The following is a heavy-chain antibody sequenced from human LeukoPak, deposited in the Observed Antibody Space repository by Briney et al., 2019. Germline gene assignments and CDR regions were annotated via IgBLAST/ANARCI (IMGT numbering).Heavy chain of an antibody. CDR3: ARGLVPGGEWFLYY. D-gene: IGHD3-3*01. V-gene: IGHV1-69*05. Sequence: GASVKVSCKASGGTFSSYAISWVRQAPGQGLEWMGGIIPIFGTANYAQKFQGRVTITTDESTSTAYMELSSLRSEDTAVYYCARGLVPGGEWFLYYWGQGTLVTVSS. CDR2: IIPIFGTA. CDR1: GGTFSSYA. J-gene: IGHJ4*02.